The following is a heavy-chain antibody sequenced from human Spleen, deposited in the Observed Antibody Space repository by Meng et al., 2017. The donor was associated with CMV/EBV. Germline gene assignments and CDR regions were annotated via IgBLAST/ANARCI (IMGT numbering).Heavy chain of an antibody. V-gene: IGHV4-38-2*02. D-gene: IGHD3-9*01. CDR3: ARETPLRWFEP. CDR1: GYSIGRGYS. CDR2: IYHSGTT. Sequence: GSLRLSCTVSGYSIGRGYSWGWIRQPPGKGLEWIGSIYHSGTTYYNPTLKSRVTVSIDTSRNLFSLRLSSVTAADTAVYYCARETPLRWFEPWGEGTLVTVSS. J-gene: IGHJ5*02.